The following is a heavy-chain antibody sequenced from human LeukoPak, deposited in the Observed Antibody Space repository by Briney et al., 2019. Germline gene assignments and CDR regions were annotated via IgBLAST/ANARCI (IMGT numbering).Heavy chain of an antibody. CDR1: GFTFSDYY. Sequence: PGGSLRLSCAASGFTFSDYYMSWIRQAPGKGLEWVSYISSSGSTIYYADSVKGRFTISRDNAKNSLYLQMNSLRAEDTAVYYCATTPTYCSSTSCYTLYYYYYMDVWGKGTTVTVSS. CDR3: ATTPTYCSSTSCYTLYYYYYMDV. D-gene: IGHD2-2*02. CDR2: ISSSGSTI. J-gene: IGHJ6*03. V-gene: IGHV3-11*04.